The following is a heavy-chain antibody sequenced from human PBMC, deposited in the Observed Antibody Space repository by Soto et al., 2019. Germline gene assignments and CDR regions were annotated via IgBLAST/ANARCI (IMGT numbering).Heavy chain of an antibody. CDR2: IYNDGTYS. J-gene: IGHJ4*02. CDR3: TRGPRPISTGTAAY. V-gene: IGHV3-74*01. Sequence: EVQLVESGGGLVPPGGSVRLSCAASGFIFKMYWMHWVRQSPGKGLVWISRIYNDGTYSDYADSVRGRFTISRDNVNDTLYVQMNTLRAEGSGLYYCTRGPRPISTGTAAYWGQGTQVTVSS. CDR1: GFIFKMYW. D-gene: IGHD3-9*01.